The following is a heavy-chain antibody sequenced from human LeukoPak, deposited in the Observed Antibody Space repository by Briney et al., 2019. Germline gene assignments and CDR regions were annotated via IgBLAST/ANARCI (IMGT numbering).Heavy chain of an antibody. V-gene: IGHV1-18*01. CDR2: ISAYNGNT. J-gene: IGHJ4*02. Sequence: GASVKVSCKASGYTFTSYGISWVRQAPGQGLEWMGWISAYNGNTNYAQKLQGRVTMTTDTSTSTAYMELRSLRSDDTAVYYCAREIQAVGPLSPGVGFGELSACDYWGQGTLVTVSS. CDR1: GYTFTSYG. CDR3: AREIQAVGPLSPGVGFGELSACDY. D-gene: IGHD3-10*01.